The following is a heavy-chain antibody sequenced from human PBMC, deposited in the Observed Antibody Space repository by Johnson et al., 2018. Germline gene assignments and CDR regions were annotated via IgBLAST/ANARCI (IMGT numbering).Heavy chain of an antibody. CDR3: ARSLRKSITMIVTPHWTLDGFDS. J-gene: IGHJ3*02. CDR1: GFTFSSYD. CDR2: SAIAGDT. D-gene: IGHD3-22*01. Sequence: VQLVESGGGLVQXGGSLRLXCAASGFTFSSYDMHWVRQGTGKRLEWVTGSAIAGDTYYSGSVKGRFTTSRENANNSLYLQMNSLRAGETAMYYCARSLRKSITMIVTPHWTLDGFDSWGQGTMVTVSS. V-gene: IGHV3-13*01.